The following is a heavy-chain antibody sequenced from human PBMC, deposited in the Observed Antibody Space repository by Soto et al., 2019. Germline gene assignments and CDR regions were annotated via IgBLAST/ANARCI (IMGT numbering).Heavy chain of an antibody. CDR1: GFTFSSYA. Sequence: GGSLRLSCAASGFTFSSYAMSWVRQAPGKGLEWVSAISGSGGSTYYADSVKGRFTISRDNSKNTLYLQMNSLRAEDTAVYYCAKVRDSSGWYEAQYYFDYWGQGTLVTVSS. CDR2: ISGSGGST. D-gene: IGHD6-19*01. V-gene: IGHV3-23*01. J-gene: IGHJ4*02. CDR3: AKVRDSSGWYEAQYYFDY.